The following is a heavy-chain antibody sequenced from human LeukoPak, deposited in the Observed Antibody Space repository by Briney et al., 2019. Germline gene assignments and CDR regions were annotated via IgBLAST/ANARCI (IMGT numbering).Heavy chain of an antibody. CDR1: AGSISSGGYY. D-gene: IGHD3-9*01. CDR3: ARDYGHYDILTGYRPYGMDV. J-gene: IGHJ6*02. V-gene: IGHV4-31*03. Sequence: SQTLSLTCTVSAGSISSGGYYWSWIRQHPGKGLEWIGYIYYSGSTYYNPSLKTRVTITVDTSKNQFSLKLSSVTAADTAVYYCARDYGHYDILTGYRPYGMDVWGQGTTVTVSS. CDR2: IYYSGST.